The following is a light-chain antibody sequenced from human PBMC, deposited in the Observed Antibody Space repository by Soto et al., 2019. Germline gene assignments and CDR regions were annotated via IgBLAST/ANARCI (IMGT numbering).Light chain of an antibody. J-gene: IGKJ1*01. Sequence: EIVLTQSPGTLSLSPGERATLSCRASQSVSSSYLAWYQQKPGQAPRLLIYGASSRATGIPDRFSGSGSGTDFTLTISRLEPEDFAVYYCQQYRSSLRTCGHETK. V-gene: IGKV3-20*01. CDR2: GAS. CDR3: QQYRSSLRT. CDR1: QSVSSSY.